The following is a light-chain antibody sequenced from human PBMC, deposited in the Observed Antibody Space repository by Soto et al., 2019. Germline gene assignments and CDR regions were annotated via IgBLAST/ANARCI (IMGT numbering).Light chain of an antibody. Sequence: QSVLTQPPSVSAAPGQKVSISCSGSTSNIGKNFVSWYQQLPGTAPKLLIYDNNKRPLEIPDRFSGSKSGTSGTLDITGLQTREEADYYCGSWDKSLSAGVFGTGTKVTVL. CDR1: TSNIGKNF. J-gene: IGLJ1*01. CDR3: GSWDKSLSAGV. V-gene: IGLV1-51*01. CDR2: DNN.